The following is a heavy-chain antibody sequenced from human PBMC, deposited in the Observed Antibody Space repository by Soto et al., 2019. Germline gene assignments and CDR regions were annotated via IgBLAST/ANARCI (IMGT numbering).Heavy chain of an antibody. CDR2: IIPILGIA. J-gene: IGHJ5*02. CDR1: GGTFSSYT. D-gene: IGHD5-12*01. CDR3: ARVEMATNSNWFDP. Sequence: QVQLVQSGAEVKKPGSSVKVSCKASGGTFSSYTISWVRQAPGQGLEWMGRIIPILGIANYAQKFQGRVTITADKSTSTAYIELSSLRSEDTAVYYCARVEMATNSNWFDPWGQGTLVTVSS. V-gene: IGHV1-69*02.